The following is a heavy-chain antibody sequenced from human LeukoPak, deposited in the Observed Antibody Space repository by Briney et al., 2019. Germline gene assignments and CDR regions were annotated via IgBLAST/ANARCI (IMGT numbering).Heavy chain of an antibody. CDR1: GGSISSSSYY. CDR3: ARHPVHSSGWYLSAFDI. J-gene: IGHJ3*02. V-gene: IGHV4-39*01. Sequence: SETLSLTCTVSGGSISSSSYYWGWIRQPPGKGLEWIGSIYYSGSTYYNPSLESRVTISVDTSKNQFSLKLSSVTAADTAVYYCARHPVHSSGWYLSAFDIWGQGTMVTVSS. CDR2: IYYSGST. D-gene: IGHD6-19*01.